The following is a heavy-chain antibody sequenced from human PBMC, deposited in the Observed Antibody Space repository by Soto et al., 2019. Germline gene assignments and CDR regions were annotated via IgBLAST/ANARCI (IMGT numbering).Heavy chain of an antibody. CDR3: ARDGRLTYYDFWSGYYYGMDV. V-gene: IGHV1-46*01. D-gene: IGHD3-3*01. Sequence: QVQLVQSGAEVKKPGASVKVSCKASGYTFTSYYMHWVRQAPGQGLEWMGIINPSGGSTSYAQKFQGRVTMTRDTSTSTVYMELSSLRSEDTAVYYCARDGRLTYYDFWSGYYYGMDVWGQGTTVTVSS. CDR1: GYTFTSYY. CDR2: INPSGGST. J-gene: IGHJ6*02.